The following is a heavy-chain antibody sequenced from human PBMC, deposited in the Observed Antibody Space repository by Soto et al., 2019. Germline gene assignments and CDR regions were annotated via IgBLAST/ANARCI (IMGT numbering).Heavy chain of an antibody. D-gene: IGHD4-17*01. CDR2: ISYDGTNR. Sequence: QVHLVESGGGVVQPGRSLRLSCAASGLTFSNYAMHWVRQAPGKGLEWVAFISYDGTNRCYPDSVKGRFTISRDNSKNXLYXQRNSLKTEDTAVYYCARESSSTVTTGGGGSAKDYWGQGTLVTVSS. CDR1: GLTFSNYA. CDR3: ARESSSTVTTGGGGSAKDY. V-gene: IGHV3-30-3*01. J-gene: IGHJ4*02.